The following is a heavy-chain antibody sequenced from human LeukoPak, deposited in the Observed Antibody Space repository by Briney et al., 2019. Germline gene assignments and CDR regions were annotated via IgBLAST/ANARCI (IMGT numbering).Heavy chain of an antibody. CDR3: AKDPGEGWLPHSDYYMDV. CDR2: IRYDGNNK. CDR1: GFTFSSYG. J-gene: IGHJ6*03. Sequence: GGSLRLFCAASGFTFSSYGMHWVRQAPGKGLEWVAFIRYDGNNKYYADSVKGRFTISRDNSKNTLYLQMNSLRAEDTAVYYCAKDPGEGWLPHSDYYMDVWGNGTTVTISS. D-gene: IGHD6-19*01. V-gene: IGHV3-30*02.